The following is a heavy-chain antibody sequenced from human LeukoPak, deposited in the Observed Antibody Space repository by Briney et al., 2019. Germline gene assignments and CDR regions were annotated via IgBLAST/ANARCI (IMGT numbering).Heavy chain of an antibody. CDR1: GGSISSYY. J-gene: IGHJ4*02. D-gene: IGHD1-26*01. CDR3: ARNGGSGTYYDGSFDY. CDR2: IYTSGST. Sequence: PSETLSLTCTVSGGSISSYYWSWIRQSAGKGLEWIGRIYTSGSTNYNPSLKSRVTMSVDTSKNQFSLKLSSVTAEDTAVYYCARNGGSGTYYDGSFDYWGQGTLVTVSS. V-gene: IGHV4-4*07.